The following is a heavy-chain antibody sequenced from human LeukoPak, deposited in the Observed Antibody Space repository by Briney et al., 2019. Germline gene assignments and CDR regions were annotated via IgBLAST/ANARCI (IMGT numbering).Heavy chain of an antibody. Sequence: SETLSLTCTVSGGSISPFYWSWIRQPPGKGLEWIAYIYYSGSTAYNPSLKSRVAISVDTSNHKVSLKLSSVTAADTAVYYCARHGYCSGGSCYWDYWGQGTLVTVSS. CDR1: GGSISPFY. CDR2: IYYSGST. CDR3: ARHGYCSGGSCYWDY. D-gene: IGHD2-15*01. V-gene: IGHV4-59*08. J-gene: IGHJ4*02.